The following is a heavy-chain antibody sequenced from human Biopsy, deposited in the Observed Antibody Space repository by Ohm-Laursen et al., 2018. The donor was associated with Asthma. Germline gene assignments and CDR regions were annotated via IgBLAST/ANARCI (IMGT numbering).Heavy chain of an antibody. D-gene: IGHD3-10*01. V-gene: IGHV4-4*02. CDR3: AKLRITMVQGVIINVEYYYGMDV. J-gene: IGHJ6*02. CDR1: GGSISSSNW. Sequence: SDTLSLTCAVSGGSISSSNWWSWVRQPPGKRLEWMGEIYHSGSTNYNTTLKSRFTISVDKSKNQFSLKLSSVTAADTAVYYCAKLRITMVQGVIINVEYYYGMDVWGQGTTVTVSS. CDR2: IYHSGST.